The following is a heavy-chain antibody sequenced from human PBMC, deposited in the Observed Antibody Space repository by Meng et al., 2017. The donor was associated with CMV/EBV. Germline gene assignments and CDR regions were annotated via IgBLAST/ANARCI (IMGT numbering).Heavy chain of an antibody. CDR2: ISWNSGSI. Sequence: SLKISCAASGFTFDDYAMHWVRQAPGKGLEWVSGISWNSGSIGYADSVKGRFTISRDNAKNSLYLQMNSLRAEDTAVYYCARALVRTSPPDYWGQGTLVTVSS. J-gene: IGHJ4*02. CDR3: ARALVRTSPPDY. CDR1: GFTFDDYA. V-gene: IGHV3-9*01. D-gene: IGHD6-6*01.